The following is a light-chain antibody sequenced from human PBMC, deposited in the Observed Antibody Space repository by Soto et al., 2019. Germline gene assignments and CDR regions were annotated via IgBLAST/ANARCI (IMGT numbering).Light chain of an antibody. V-gene: IGLV4-69*01. J-gene: IGLJ3*02. Sequence: QPVLTQSPSASASLGASVKLTCTLSSGHGTYAIAWHQQQPEKGPRYLMKLNSDGSHSKGDGIPDRFSGSTSGAERYLTISSLQSDDEADYYCQTWGTGIWVFGGGTKVTVL. CDR1: SGHGTYA. CDR2: LNSDGSH. CDR3: QTWGTGIWV.